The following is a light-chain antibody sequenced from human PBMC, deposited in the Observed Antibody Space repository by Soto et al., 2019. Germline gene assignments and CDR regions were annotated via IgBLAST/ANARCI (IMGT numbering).Light chain of an antibody. J-gene: IGLJ1*01. V-gene: IGLV2-8*01. Sequence: ALTQPPSASGSPGQSVTISCTGTKNDIGVYDFVSWYQHHPGKAPRLIIYEIVQRPSGVPDRFSGSKSGNTASLTVSGLQAADEADYFCKSYAGSNTYVFGSGTKVTVL. CDR3: KSYAGSNTYV. CDR2: EIV. CDR1: KNDIGVYDF.